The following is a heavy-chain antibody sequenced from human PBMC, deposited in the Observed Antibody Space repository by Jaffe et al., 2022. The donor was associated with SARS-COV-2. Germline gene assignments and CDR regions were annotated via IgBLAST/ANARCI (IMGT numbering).Heavy chain of an antibody. CDR3: VRSIIGKPFDD. D-gene: IGHD1-20*01. CDR1: GFTFSDYT. V-gene: IGHV3-64D*09. CDR2: ISNDGGST. J-gene: IGHJ4*02. Sequence: EVQLMESGGGLVQPGGSLRLSCSASGFTFSDYTMHWVRQAPGKGLEYVSAISNDGGSTSYADSLKGRITISRDNSENTVFLQMSRLSPEDTAVYYCVRSIIGKPFDDWGQGTLVTVSS.